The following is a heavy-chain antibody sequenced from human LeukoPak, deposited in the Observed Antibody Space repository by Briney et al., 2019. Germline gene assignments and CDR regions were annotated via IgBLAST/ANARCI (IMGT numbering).Heavy chain of an antibody. V-gene: IGHV1-18*01. CDR2: ISAYNGNT. D-gene: IGHD2-2*01. Sequence: ASVKVSCKASGYTFTSYGISWVRQAPGQGLEWMGWISAYNGNTNYAQKLQGRVTMSTDTSTSTAYMELSSLRSEDTAVYYCATSNPDAPDAFDIWGQGTMVTVSS. CDR3: ATSNPDAPDAFDI. CDR1: GYTFTSYG. J-gene: IGHJ3*02.